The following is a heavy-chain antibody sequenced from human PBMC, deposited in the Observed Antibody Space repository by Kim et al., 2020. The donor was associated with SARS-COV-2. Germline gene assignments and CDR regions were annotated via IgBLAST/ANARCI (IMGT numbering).Heavy chain of an antibody. CDR1: GGSFSGYY. V-gene: IGHV4-34*01. CDR2: INHSGST. CDR3: ARGRYYYYGMDV. Sequence: SETLSLTCAVYGGSFSGYYWSWIRQPPGKGLEWIGEINHSGSTNYNPSLKSRVTISVDTSKNQFSLKLSSVTAADTAVYYCARGRYYYYGMDVWGQGTTVTVSS. J-gene: IGHJ6*02.